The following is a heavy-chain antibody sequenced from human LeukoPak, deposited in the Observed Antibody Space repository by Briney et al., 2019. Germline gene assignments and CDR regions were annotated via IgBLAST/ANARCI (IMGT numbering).Heavy chain of an antibody. CDR3: ARNRYYYGSRNYGVPTWFDP. Sequence: SETLSLTCTVSGGSIRSNSYYWGWIRQPPGKGLEWLGSIYYSGSTYYINPSLKSRVTISVDTSKNQISLKLSSATAADTAVYYCARNRYYYGSRNYGVPTWFDPWGQGTLVTVSS. J-gene: IGHJ5*02. D-gene: IGHD3-10*01. CDR2: IYYSGST. CDR1: GGSIRSNSYY. V-gene: IGHV4-39*01.